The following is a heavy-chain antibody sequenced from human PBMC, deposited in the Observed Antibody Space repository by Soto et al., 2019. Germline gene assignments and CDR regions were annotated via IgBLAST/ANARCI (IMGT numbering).Heavy chain of an antibody. D-gene: IGHD3-22*01. CDR3: ARVPLSYYYDSSGYYGY. V-gene: IGHV4-59*01. CDR1: GGSISSYY. J-gene: IGHJ4*02. CDR2: IYYSGST. Sequence: PSETLSLTCTVSGGSISSYYRSWIRQPPGKGLEWIGYIYYSGSTNYKPSLKSRVTISVDTSKNQFSLKLSSVTAADTAVYYCARVPLSYYYDSSGYYGYWGQGTLVTVSS.